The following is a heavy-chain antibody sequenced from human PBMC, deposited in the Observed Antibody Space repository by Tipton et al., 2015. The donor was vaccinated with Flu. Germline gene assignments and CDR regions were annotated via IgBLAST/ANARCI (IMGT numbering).Heavy chain of an antibody. CDR2: IYYSGST. CDR1: GGSISSGGYY. Sequence: TLSLTCTVSGGSISSGGYYWSWIRQHPGKGLEWIGYIYYSGSTYYNPSLKSRVTISVDTSKNQFSLKLSSVTAADTAVYYCAREARHRGYTTLDYWGQGTLVTVSS. J-gene: IGHJ4*02. V-gene: IGHV4-31*03. CDR3: AREARHRGYTTLDY. D-gene: IGHD5-12*01.